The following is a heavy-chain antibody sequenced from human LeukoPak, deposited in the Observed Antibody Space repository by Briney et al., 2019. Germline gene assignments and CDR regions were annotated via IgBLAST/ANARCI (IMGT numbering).Heavy chain of an antibody. D-gene: IGHD4-17*01. CDR2: IYSGGST. V-gene: IGHV3-66*01. J-gene: IGHJ4*02. CDR1: GFTFSSYA. CDR3: ARGGRMTTVTSYYFDY. Sequence: GGSLRLSCAASGFTFSSYAMSWVRQAPGKGLEWVSVIYSGGSTYYADSVKGRFTISRDNSKNTLYLQMNSLRAEDTAVYYCARGGRMTTVTSYYFDYWGQGTLVTVSS.